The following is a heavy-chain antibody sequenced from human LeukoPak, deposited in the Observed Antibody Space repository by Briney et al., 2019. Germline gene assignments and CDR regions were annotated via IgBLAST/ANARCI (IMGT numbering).Heavy chain of an antibody. J-gene: IGHJ4*02. V-gene: IGHV3-11*01. CDR1: GFTFSDYY. CDR2: ISSSGSTI. CDR3: ATYDYGGRFDY. Sequence: GGSLRLSCAASGFTFSDYYMSWIRQAPGKGLEWVSYISSSGSTIYYADSVKGRFTISRDNAKNSLYLQMNSLRAEDAAVYYCATYDYGGRFDYWGQGTLVTVSS. D-gene: IGHD4-23*01.